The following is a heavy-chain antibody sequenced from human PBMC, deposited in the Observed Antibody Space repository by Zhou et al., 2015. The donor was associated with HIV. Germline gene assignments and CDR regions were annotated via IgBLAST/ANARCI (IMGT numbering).Heavy chain of an antibody. CDR2: IIPIFGTA. Sequence: QVQLVQSGAEVKKPGSSVKVSCKASGGTFSSYAISWVRQAPGQGLEWMGGIIPIFGTANYAQKFQGRVTITADESTSTAYMELSSLRSEDTAVYYCASGYCSSTSCYVRGARPEMDVWGKGTTVTVSS. D-gene: IGHD2-2*01. CDR1: GGTFSSYA. J-gene: IGHJ6*04. V-gene: IGHV1-69*01. CDR3: ASGYCSSTSCYVRGARPEMDV.